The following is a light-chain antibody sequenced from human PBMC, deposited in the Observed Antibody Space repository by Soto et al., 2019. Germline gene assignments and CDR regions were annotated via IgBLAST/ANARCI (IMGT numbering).Light chain of an antibody. V-gene: IGKV3-20*01. Sequence: ETVLTQSPGTLSLSPGERATLACRASQSVRSNYLAWYQQKPGKAPRLLIYNSSTRATGIPYRFSGSGSGTDFTLTISRLEPEDFALYYFQQYRGLPQTFGQGTKV. CDR1: QSVRSNY. J-gene: IGKJ1*01. CDR2: NSS. CDR3: QQYRGLPQT.